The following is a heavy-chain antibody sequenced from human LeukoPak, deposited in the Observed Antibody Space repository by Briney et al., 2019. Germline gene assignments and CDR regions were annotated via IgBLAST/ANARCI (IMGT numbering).Heavy chain of an antibody. CDR3: ARVLWFGEVLKGDAFDI. D-gene: IGHD3-10*01. J-gene: IGHJ3*02. CDR2: IWYDGSNK. V-gene: IGHV3-33*01. CDR1: GFTFSSYG. Sequence: SGGSLRLSCAASGFTFSSYGMHWVRQAPGKGLEWVAVIWYDGSNKYYGDSVEGRFTISRDNSRNTLYLQMTSLRAEDTAVYYCARVLWFGEVLKGDAFDIWGQGTMVTVSS.